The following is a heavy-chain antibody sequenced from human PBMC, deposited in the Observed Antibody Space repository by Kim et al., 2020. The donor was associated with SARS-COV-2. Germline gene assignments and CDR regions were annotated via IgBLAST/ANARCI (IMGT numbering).Heavy chain of an antibody. Sequence: TFQGRVTMTMDTSTSTVYMELSSLRSEDTAVYYCARDRGIPQVGYNWFDPWGQGTLVTVSS. V-gene: IGHV1-46*01. D-gene: IGHD1-26*01. CDR3: ARDRGIPQVGYNWFDP. J-gene: IGHJ5*02.